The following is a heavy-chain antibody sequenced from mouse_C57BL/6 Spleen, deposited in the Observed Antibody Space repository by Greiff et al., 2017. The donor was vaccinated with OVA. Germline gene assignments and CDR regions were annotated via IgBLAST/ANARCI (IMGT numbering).Heavy chain of an antibody. CDR1: GFTFSSYT. D-gene: IGHD4-1*01. Sequence: EVNVVESGGGLVKPGGSLKLSCAASGFTFSSYTMSWVRQTPEKRLEWVATISGGGGNTYYPDSVKGRFTISRDNAKNTLYLQMSSLRSEDTALYYCARQLGRDYFDYWGQGTTLTVSS. V-gene: IGHV5-9*01. CDR3: ARQLGRDYFDY. J-gene: IGHJ2*01. CDR2: ISGGGGNT.